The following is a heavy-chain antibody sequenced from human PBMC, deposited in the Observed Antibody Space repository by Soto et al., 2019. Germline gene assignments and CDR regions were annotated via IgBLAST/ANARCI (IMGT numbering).Heavy chain of an antibody. CDR2: IYYSGST. CDR3: ARRYGVYFDY. V-gene: IGHV4-59*08. CDR1: GGSIGSYD. D-gene: IGHD4-17*01. Sequence: PSETLSLTCTVSGGSIGSYDWSWIRQPPGKGLEWIGYIYYSGSTNYNPSLKSRVTISVDTSKNQFSLKLSSVTAADTAVYYCARRYGVYFDYWGQGTLVTVSS. J-gene: IGHJ4*02.